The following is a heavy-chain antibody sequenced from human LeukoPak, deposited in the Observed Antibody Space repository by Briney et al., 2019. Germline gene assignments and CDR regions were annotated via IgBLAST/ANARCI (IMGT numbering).Heavy chain of an antibody. CDR2: IYYSGST. V-gene: IGHV4-30-4*07. D-gene: IGHD3-10*01. Sequence: SETLSLTCAVSGGSISSGGYSWSWIRQPPGKGLEWIGHIYYSGSTYYNPSLKSRVTISVDTSKNQFSLKLSSVTAADTAVYYCARDVVRGGTDAFDIWGQGTMVTVSS. J-gene: IGHJ3*02. CDR3: ARDVVRGGTDAFDI. CDR1: GGSISSGGYS.